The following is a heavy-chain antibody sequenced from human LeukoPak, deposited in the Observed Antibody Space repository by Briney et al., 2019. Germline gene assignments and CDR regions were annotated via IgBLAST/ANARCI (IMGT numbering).Heavy chain of an antibody. Sequence: GSLRLSCAASGFTFSSYAMHWVRQAPGKGLEWVAVISYDGSNKYYADSVKGRFTISRDNSKNTLYLQMNSLRAEDTAVYYCARDRLHYYYGMDVWGQGTTVTVSS. V-gene: IGHV3-30*04. CDR1: GFTFSSYA. CDR3: ARDRLHYYYGMDV. CDR2: ISYDGSNK. J-gene: IGHJ6*02.